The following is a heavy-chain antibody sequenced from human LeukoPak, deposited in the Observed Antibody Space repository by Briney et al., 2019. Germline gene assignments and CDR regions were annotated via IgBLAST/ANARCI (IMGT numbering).Heavy chain of an antibody. V-gene: IGHV4-4*07. CDR2: IYTSEST. Sequence: SETLSLTCTVSGGSISSYYWSWIRQPGGKGLECIGRIYTSESTNYNPSLKSRVTMSVDTSKNQFSLKLSSVAAADTAVYYCARFACSGGSCYLDYWGQGTLVTVSS. CDR1: GGSISSYY. J-gene: IGHJ4*02. D-gene: IGHD2-15*01. CDR3: ARFACSGGSCYLDY.